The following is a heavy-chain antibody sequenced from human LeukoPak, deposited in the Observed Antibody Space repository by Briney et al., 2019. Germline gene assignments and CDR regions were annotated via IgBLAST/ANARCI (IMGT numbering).Heavy chain of an antibody. CDR1: GGSISSGSYY. CDR3: ARVAARRGDY. D-gene: IGHD6-6*01. CDR2: IYTSGST. J-gene: IGHJ4*02. V-gene: IGHV4-61*02. Sequence: SQTLSLTCTVSGGSISSGSYYWSWIRQPAGKGLGWIGRIYTSGSTNYNPSLKSRVTISVDTSKNQFSLKLSSVTAADTAVYYCARVAARRGDYWGQGTLVTVSS.